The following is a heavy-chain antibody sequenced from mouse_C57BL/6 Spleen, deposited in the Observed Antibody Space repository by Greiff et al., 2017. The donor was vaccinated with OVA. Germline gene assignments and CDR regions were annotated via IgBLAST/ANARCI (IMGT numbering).Heavy chain of an antibody. CDR3: ARRDYDAGYFDY. V-gene: IGHV1-55*01. Sequence: QVQLQQPGAELVKPGASVKMSCKASGYTFTSYWITWMKQRPGQGLEWIGDIYPGSGSTNYNEKFKSKATLTVDTSSSTAYMQLSSLTSEDSAVYYCARRDYDAGYFDYWGQGTTLTVSS. J-gene: IGHJ2*01. CDR2: IYPGSGST. D-gene: IGHD2-4*01. CDR1: GYTFTSYW.